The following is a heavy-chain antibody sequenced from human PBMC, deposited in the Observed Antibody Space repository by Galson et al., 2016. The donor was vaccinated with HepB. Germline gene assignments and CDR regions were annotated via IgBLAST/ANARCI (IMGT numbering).Heavy chain of an antibody. Sequence: SLRLSCAASGFTFDDSAMHWVRQTPGKGLEWVSGIYYNSDRIGYADSVRGRLTISRDNARNSIYLQMNSLEPEDSALYYCVRDMAPGGAGVWGQGTTVTVSS. CDR1: GFTFDDSA. CDR3: VRDMAPGGAGV. V-gene: IGHV3-9*01. J-gene: IGHJ6*02. D-gene: IGHD3-16*01. CDR2: IYYNSDRI.